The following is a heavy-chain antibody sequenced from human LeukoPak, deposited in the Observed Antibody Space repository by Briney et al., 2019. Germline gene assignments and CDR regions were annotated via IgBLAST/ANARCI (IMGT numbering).Heavy chain of an antibody. D-gene: IGHD1-26*01. Sequence: SETLSLTCTVSGYSISSGYYWGWIRQPPGKGLEWIGTIYHSGNTYYNPSLASRVIILVDTSKNEFSLQLGSVTAADTAVYYCAREEALGSGSFDYWGQGTLVTVSS. CDR2: IYHSGNT. CDR1: GYSISSGYY. J-gene: IGHJ4*02. V-gene: IGHV4-38-2*02. CDR3: AREEALGSGSFDY.